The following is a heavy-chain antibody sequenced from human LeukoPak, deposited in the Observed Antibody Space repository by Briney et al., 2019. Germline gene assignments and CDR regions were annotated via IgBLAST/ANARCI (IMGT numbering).Heavy chain of an antibody. CDR2: ISYDGSNK. Sequence: GGSLRLSCAASGFTFSSYGMHWVRQAPGKGLEWVAVISYDGSNKYYADSVKGRFTISRDNSKNTLYLQMNSLTAEDTAVYYCAALCLSGDCYNCYYYYGMDVWGQGTTVTVSS. CDR3: AALCLSGDCYNCYYYYGMDV. CDR1: GFTFSSYG. J-gene: IGHJ6*02. D-gene: IGHD2-21*02. V-gene: IGHV3-30*03.